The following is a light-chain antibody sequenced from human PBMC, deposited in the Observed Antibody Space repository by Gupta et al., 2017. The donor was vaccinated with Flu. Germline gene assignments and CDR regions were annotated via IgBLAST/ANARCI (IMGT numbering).Light chain of an antibody. CDR2: SHN. V-gene: IGLV1-44*01. J-gene: IGLJ2*01. CDR3: AAWDGSMNGVV. CDR1: RSNIGSNT. Sequence: RVTISCSGSRSNIGSNTVNWYQQLPGTAPKLLIDSHNQRPSGVPDRFSGYKSGTSASLAIXGXQSEDEXDYYCAAWDGSMNGVVFGGGTKLTVL.